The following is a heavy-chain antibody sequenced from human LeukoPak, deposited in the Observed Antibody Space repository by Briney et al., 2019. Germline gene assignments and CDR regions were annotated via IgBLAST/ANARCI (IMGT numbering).Heavy chain of an antibody. CDR2: FDPEDGET. Sequence: ASVKVSCKVSGYTLTELSMHWVRQAPGKGLEWMGGFDPEDGETIYAQKFQGRVTITTDESTSTAYMELSSLRSEDTAVYYCARAFGGSYYDWYFDLWGRGTLVTVSS. J-gene: IGHJ2*01. D-gene: IGHD1-26*01. CDR1: GYTLTELS. CDR3: ARAFGGSYYDWYFDL. V-gene: IGHV1-24*01.